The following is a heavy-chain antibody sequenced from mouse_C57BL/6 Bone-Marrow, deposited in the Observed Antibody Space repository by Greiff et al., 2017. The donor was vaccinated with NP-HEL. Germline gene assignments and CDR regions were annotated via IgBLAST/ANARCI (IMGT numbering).Heavy chain of an antibody. Sequence: EVKLVESGGDLVKPGGSLKLSCAASGFTFSSYGMSWVRQTPDKSLAWVATISSGGSYTYYPDSVKGRFTISRDNAKNTLYLQMSSLKSEDTAMYYCARRDDGYCPWFAYWGQGTLVTVSA. CDR3: ARRDDGYCPWFAY. CDR1: GFTFSSYG. CDR2: ISSGGSYT. J-gene: IGHJ3*01. V-gene: IGHV5-6*02. D-gene: IGHD2-3*01.